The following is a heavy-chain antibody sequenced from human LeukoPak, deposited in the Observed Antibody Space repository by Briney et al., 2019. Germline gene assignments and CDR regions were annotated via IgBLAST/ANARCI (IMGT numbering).Heavy chain of an antibody. CDR1: GGSINSGGYY. J-gene: IGHJ4*02. Sequence: SQTLSLTCTVSGGSINSGGYYWNWLRQPPGKGLEWIGYIHYSGNTFYSPSLESRISMSVDTSKSQFSLKLTSVTAADTAVYYCARADDYSDSATLWGQGTLVTVSS. D-gene: IGHD4-11*01. CDR2: IHYSGNT. CDR3: ARADDYSDSATL. V-gene: IGHV4-30-4*08.